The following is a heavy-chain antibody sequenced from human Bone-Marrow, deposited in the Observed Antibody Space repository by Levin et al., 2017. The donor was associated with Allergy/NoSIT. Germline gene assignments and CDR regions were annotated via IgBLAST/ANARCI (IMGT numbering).Heavy chain of an antibody. CDR3: AKGGDMDV. CDR2: ITSDGSSK. V-gene: IGHV3-30*18. CDR1: GFSFSTYG. D-gene: IGHD3-10*01. J-gene: IGHJ6*02. Sequence: GGSLRLSCAASGFSFSTYGIHWVRQAPGKGLEWVALITSDGSSKFFADSVKGRFTISRDNSKNTLHLQMNSLRPEDTAFYYCAKGGDMDVWGQGTTVTVPS.